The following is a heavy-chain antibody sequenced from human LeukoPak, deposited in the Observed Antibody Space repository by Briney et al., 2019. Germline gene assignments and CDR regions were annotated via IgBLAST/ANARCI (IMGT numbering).Heavy chain of an antibody. CDR1: GDSISSYY. J-gene: IGHJ3*01. V-gene: IGHV4-59*01. Sequence: SETLSHTCAVSGDSISSYYWSWIRQPPGKRLEWIGYIYYSGSTNYNPSLKSRVTISVDTSKNQFSLKLSSVTAADTAVYYCAREKRPPKTEGEGVVFDFWAQGTMATVS. D-gene: IGHD1-26*01. CDR2: IYYSGST. CDR3: AREKRPPKTEGEGVVFDF.